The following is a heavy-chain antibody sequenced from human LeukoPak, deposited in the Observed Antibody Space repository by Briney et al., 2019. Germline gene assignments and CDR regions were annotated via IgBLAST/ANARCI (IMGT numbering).Heavy chain of an antibody. CDR1: RFTFSSYG. D-gene: IGHD3-22*01. Sequence: PGGSLRLSCAASRFTFSSYGMHWVRQAPGKGLEWVTFIRYDGSNEYYADSVKGRFTISRDNSKNTLYLQMNSLRAEDTAVYYCAKDTPAYDSSGYYYPYLDYWGQGTLVTGSS. CDR2: IRYDGSNE. V-gene: IGHV3-30*02. CDR3: AKDTPAYDSSGYYYPYLDY. J-gene: IGHJ4*02.